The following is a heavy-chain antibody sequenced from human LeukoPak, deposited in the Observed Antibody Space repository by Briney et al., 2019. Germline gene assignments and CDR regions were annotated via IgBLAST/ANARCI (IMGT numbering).Heavy chain of an antibody. CDR2: MNPNSGNT. CDR1: GYTFTSYD. D-gene: IGHD6-13*01. V-gene: IGHV1-18*01. J-gene: IGHJ4*02. CDR3: ARTPSTSETAAGSFDY. Sequence: ASVKVSCKASGYTFTSYDINWVRQATGQGLEWMGWMNPNSGNTNYAQKLQGRVTMTTDTSTSTAYMELRSLRSDDTAVYYCARTPSTSETAAGSFDYWGQGTLVTVSS.